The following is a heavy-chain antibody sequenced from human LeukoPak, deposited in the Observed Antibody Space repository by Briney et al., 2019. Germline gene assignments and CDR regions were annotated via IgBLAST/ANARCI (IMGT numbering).Heavy chain of an antibody. V-gene: IGHV3-7*01. J-gene: IGHJ4*02. D-gene: IGHD2-2*01. CDR2: IKQDGSEK. CDR1: GFTFSSYW. CDR3: ARDHCSSTSCHYFDY. Sequence: PGGSLRLSCAASGFTFSSYWMSWVRQAPGKGLEWVANIKQDGSEKYYVDSVKGRFTISRDNAKNSLYLQMNSLRAEDTAVYYCARDHCSSTSCHYFDYWGQGTLVTVSS.